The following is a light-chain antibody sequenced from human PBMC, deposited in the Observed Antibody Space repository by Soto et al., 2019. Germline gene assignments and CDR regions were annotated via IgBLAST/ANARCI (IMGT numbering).Light chain of an antibody. CDR3: QQYGYSPIT. CDR2: DIS. J-gene: IGKJ5*01. CDR1: QSIARTY. Sequence: EVVLTQSPGTLSLSPGERATLSCRASQSIARTYLAWYQQKPGQAPRLLIYDISTRATGIPDRFSASGSGTDFTLTISGLETEDFAVYYCQQYGYSPITFGQGKRLEIK. V-gene: IGKV3-20*01.